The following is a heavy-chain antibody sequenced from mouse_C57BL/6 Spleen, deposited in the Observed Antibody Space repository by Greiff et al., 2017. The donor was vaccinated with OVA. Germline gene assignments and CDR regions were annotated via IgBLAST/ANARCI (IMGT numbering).Heavy chain of an antibody. CDR3: ARHRGTTVVFDY. V-gene: IGHV5-9*01. CDR1: GFTFSSYT. J-gene: IGHJ2*01. Sequence: EVMLVESGGGLVKPGGSLKLSCAASGFTFSSYTMSWVRQTPEKRLEWVATISGGGGNTYYPDSVKGRFTISRDNAKNTLYLQMSSLRSEDTALYYCARHRGTTVVFDYWGQGTTLTVSS. D-gene: IGHD1-1*01. CDR2: ISGGGGNT.